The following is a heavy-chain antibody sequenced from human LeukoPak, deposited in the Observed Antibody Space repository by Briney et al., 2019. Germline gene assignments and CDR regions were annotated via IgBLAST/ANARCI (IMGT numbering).Heavy chain of an antibody. CDR2: IYWDDDK. V-gene: IGHV2-5*02. CDR3: AHLQIYYDFWSGYSDYFDY. J-gene: IGHJ4*02. Sequence: SGPTLVNPTQTLTLTCTFSGFSLSTSGVGVGWIRQPPGKALEWLALIYWDDDKRYSPSLKSRLTITKDTSKNQVVLTMTNMDPVDTATYYCAHLQIYYDFWSGYSDYFDYWGQGTLVTVSS. CDR1: GFSLSTSGVG. D-gene: IGHD3-3*01.